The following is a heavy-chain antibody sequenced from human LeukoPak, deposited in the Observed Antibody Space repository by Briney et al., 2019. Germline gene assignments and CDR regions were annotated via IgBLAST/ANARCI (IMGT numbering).Heavy chain of an antibody. J-gene: IGHJ2*01. CDR1: GFTFSTYW. Sequence: GGSLRLSCAASGFTFSTYWMDWVRQAPGKGLEWVANIKQDGSERYYVDSVKGRFTLSRDSAKNSLYLQMNSLRAEDTAVYYCARAEWSNWYFDLWGRGTLVTVSS. D-gene: IGHD3-3*01. V-gene: IGHV3-7*03. CDR2: IKQDGSER. CDR3: ARAEWSNWYFDL.